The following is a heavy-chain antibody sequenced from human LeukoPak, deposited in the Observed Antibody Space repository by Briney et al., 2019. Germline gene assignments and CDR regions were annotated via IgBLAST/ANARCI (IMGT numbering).Heavy chain of an antibody. CDR2: IYYSGST. Sequence: SETLSLTCTVSGGSIRNYYWSWIRQPPRKGLESIGYIYYSGSTNYNPSLKSRVTISVDTSKNQFSLKLSSVTAADTAVYYCARDSCSSTSCLSIDDYWGQGTLVTVSS. J-gene: IGHJ4*02. CDR1: GGSIRNYY. V-gene: IGHV4-59*01. D-gene: IGHD2-2*01. CDR3: ARDSCSSTSCLSIDDY.